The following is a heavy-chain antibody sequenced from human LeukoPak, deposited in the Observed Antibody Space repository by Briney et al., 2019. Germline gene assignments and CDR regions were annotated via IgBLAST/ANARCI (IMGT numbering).Heavy chain of an antibody. CDR1: GFTFNNYN. D-gene: IGHD2-15*01. J-gene: IGHJ4*02. CDR2: ITSTSSTI. V-gene: IGHV3-48*04. Sequence: GGSLRLSCTASGFTFNNYNMNWVRQAPGKGLEWVSYITSTSSTIYYADSVKGRFTISRDNARNSLYLQMNSLRAEDTAVYYCATENYGSLAGWGQGTLITVSS. CDR3: ATENYGSLAG.